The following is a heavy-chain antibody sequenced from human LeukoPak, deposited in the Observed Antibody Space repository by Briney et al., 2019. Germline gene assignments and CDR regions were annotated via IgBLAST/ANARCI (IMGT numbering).Heavy chain of an antibody. Sequence: GGSLRLSCAASGFTFSSYWMHWVRQAPGKGLVWVSRINSDGSSTSYADSVKGRSTISRDNAKNTLYLQMNSLRAEDTAVYYCARDRLWFGELLCWGQGTLVTVSS. CDR1: GFTFSSYW. CDR3: ARDRLWFGELLC. D-gene: IGHD3-10*01. V-gene: IGHV3-74*01. J-gene: IGHJ4*02. CDR2: INSDGSST.